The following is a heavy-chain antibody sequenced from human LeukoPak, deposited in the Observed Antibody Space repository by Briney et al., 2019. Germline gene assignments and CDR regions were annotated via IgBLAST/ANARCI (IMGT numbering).Heavy chain of an antibody. CDR1: GGSISSYY. D-gene: IGHD3-22*01. CDR3: ARTPTYYYDSSGYYVNYYYMDV. CDR2: IYYSGST. Sequence: PSETLSLTCTVSGGSISSYYWSWIRQPPAKGQEWIGYIYYSGSTNYNPSLKSRVTISVDTSKNQFSLKLSSVTAADTAVYYCARTPTYYYDSSGYYVNYYYMDVWGKGTTVTVSS. J-gene: IGHJ6*03. V-gene: IGHV4-59*08.